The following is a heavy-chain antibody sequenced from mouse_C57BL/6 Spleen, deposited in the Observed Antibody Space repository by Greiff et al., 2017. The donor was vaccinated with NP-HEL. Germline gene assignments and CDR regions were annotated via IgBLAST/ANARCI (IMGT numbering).Heavy chain of an antibody. CDR3: ARAHDGWAWFAY. CDR1: GYSITSGYD. D-gene: IGHD2-3*01. CDR2: ISYSGST. V-gene: IGHV3-1*01. J-gene: IGHJ3*01. Sequence: EVKLMESGPGMVKPSQSLSLTCTVTGYSITSGYDWHWIRHFPGNKLEWMGYISYSGSTNYNPSLKSRISITHDTSKNHFFLKLNSVTTEDTATYYCARAHDGWAWFAYWGQGTLVTVSA.